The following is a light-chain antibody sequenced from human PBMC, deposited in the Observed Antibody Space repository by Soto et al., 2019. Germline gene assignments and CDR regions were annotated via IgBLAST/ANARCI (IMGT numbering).Light chain of an antibody. CDR3: QQFGSSIPHT. CDR2: GAS. V-gene: IGKV3-20*01. CDR1: QVIGSRY. J-gene: IGKJ2*01. Sequence: EMVMTQSPGPLSLSPGERATISCRASQVIGSRYLAWYHQKSGQAPRLLIYGASSRATGIPDRFSGSGSGTDFTLTSSRLEPEDFGVYYCQQFGSSIPHTFGQGTKLEIK.